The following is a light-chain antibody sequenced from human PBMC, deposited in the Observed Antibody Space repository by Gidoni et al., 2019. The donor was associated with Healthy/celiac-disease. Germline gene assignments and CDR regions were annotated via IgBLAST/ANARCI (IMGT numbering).Light chain of an antibody. CDR1: QGISSL. CDR3: QQANSFPLT. J-gene: IGKJ4*01. V-gene: IGKV1-12*01. CDR2: APS. Sequence: DIQMTQSPSAVSASVGDRVTITCRGRQGISSLLAWYQQKTGKAPKLLVYAPSSLQSGVTSRFSGSGSGTDFTLTLSSLQPVDFATYYCQQANSFPLTFGGGTKVEIK.